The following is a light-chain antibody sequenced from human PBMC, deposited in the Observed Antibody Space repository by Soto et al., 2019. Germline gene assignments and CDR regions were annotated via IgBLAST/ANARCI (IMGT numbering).Light chain of an antibody. V-gene: IGKV4-1*01. Sequence: DIVMTQSPDSLTLSLGERATINCKSSQSVFSRFRNKNYLGWFQQKPGQTPRLLIYWASTRESGVSDRFSGSGSGTDFTLTITPLQPEDFATYYCQQSYSLPRTFGPGTKVDIK. CDR3: QQSYSLPRT. CDR1: QSVFSRFRNKNY. J-gene: IGKJ1*01. CDR2: WAS.